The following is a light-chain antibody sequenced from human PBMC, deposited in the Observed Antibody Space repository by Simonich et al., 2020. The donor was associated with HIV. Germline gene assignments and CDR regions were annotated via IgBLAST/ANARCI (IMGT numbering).Light chain of an antibody. V-gene: IGKV1-16*02. CDR2: AAS. J-gene: IGKJ2*01. CDR3: QQYNTYPPT. Sequence: DIQMTQSPSSLSESVGDRVTITCRAGQGISNYLVWVQQKPGKAPKSLIYAASLLQSGVPSKFSGSGSGRDFTLTISSLQPEDFATYYCQQYNTYPPTFGQGTKLEIK. CDR1: QGISNY.